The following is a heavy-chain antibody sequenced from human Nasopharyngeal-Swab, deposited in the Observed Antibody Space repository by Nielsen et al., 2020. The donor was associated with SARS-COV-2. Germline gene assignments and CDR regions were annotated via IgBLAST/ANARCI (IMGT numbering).Heavy chain of an antibody. CDR3: ARDQGYSYGYYYYYMDV. D-gene: IGHD5-18*01. J-gene: IGHJ6*03. CDR2: ISSSSSYI. Sequence: GESLNISCAASGFTFSSDSMNWVRQAPGKGMEWVSSISSSSSYIYYADSVKGRFTISRDNAKNSLYLQMNSLRAEDTAVYYCARDQGYSYGYYYYYMDVWGKGTTVTVSS. V-gene: IGHV3-21*01. CDR1: GFTFSSDS.